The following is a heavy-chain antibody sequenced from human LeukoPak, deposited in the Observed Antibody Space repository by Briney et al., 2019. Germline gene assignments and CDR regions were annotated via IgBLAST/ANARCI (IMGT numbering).Heavy chain of an antibody. Sequence: SETLSLTCTVAGGSISSSSYYWGWIRQPPGKGLEWIGSIYYSGSTYYNPSRKSRVTISVDTSKNQFSLKLSSVTAADTAVYYCARVGRVVPAAIKNWFDPWGQGTLVTVSS. J-gene: IGHJ5*02. CDR2: IYYSGST. CDR1: GGSISSSSYY. D-gene: IGHD2-2*01. V-gene: IGHV4-39*07. CDR3: ARVGRVVPAAIKNWFDP.